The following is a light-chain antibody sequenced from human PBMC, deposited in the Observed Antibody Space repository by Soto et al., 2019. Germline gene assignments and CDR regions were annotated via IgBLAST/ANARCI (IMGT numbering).Light chain of an antibody. V-gene: IGLV1-40*01. CDR2: GNS. Sequence: QSVLTQPPSVSGSPGQRVTISCTGSSSNIGAGYDVHWYQQLPGTAPKLLIYGNSNRPSGVPDRFSGSKSGTSASLAITGLQAEDEADDYCQSYHSSLSGWVFGGGTKLTVL. CDR3: QSYHSSLSGWV. J-gene: IGLJ3*02. CDR1: SSNIGAGYD.